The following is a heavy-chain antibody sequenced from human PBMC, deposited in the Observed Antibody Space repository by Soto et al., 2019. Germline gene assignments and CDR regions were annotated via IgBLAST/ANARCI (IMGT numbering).Heavy chain of an antibody. CDR1: GFTFSNCG. J-gene: IGHJ6*02. V-gene: IGHV3-48*02. D-gene: IGHD2-15*01. CDR3: ARCSRNSCYSYGVDV. CDR2: ISDSGATK. Sequence: GSLRLSCTASGFTFSNCGMNWVRQTPGKGLEWVSYISDSGATKHYADSVKGRFTISRDNGKDSLYLQMNSLRDEDTAVYFCARCSRNSCYSYGVDVWGQGATVTVSS.